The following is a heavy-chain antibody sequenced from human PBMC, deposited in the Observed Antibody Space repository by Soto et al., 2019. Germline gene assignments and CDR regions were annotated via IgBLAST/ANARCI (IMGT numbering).Heavy chain of an antibody. CDR1: GFTFSSYW. CDR3: SSEPVTYDYLWGSYRPQYYFDY. CDR2: IKQDGSEK. D-gene: IGHD3-16*02. V-gene: IGHV3-7*01. J-gene: IGHJ4*02. Sequence: EVQLVESGGGLVQPGGSLRLSCAASGFTFSSYWMSWVRQAPGMGLEWVANIKQDGSEKYYVDSVKGRFTISRDNAKNSLYLQMNSLRAEDTAVYYCSSEPVTYDYLWGSYRPQYYFDYWGQGTLVTVSS.